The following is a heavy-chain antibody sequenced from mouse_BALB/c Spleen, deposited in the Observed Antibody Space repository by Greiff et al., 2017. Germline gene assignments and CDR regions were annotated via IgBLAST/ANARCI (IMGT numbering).Heavy chain of an antibody. Sequence: EVKLQESGGGLVKPGGSLKLSCAASGFAFSSYDMSWVRQTPEKRLEWVAYISSGGGSTYYPDTVKGRFTISRDNAKNTLYLQMSSLKSEDTAMYYCARHVDGNYVDYWGQGTTLTVSS. J-gene: IGHJ2*01. D-gene: IGHD2-1*01. V-gene: IGHV5-12-1*01. CDR2: ISSGGGST. CDR1: GFAFSSYD. CDR3: ARHVDGNYVDY.